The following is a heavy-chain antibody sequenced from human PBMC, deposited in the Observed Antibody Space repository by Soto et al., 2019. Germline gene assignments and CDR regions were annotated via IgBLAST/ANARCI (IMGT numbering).Heavy chain of an antibody. CDR2: ISNRGDT. D-gene: IGHD2-15*01. CDR1: GLIVSDTY. J-gene: IGHJ3*02. CDR3: AREPRYCRGGSCSITGDAYDI. Sequence: GGSLRLSCTASGLIVSDTYVNWVRQAPGKGLEWVSVISNRGDTHYADSVRGRFSLSRDISDNTLRLQMNNLRVEDTAVYYCAREPRYCRGGSCSITGDAYDIWGQGTMVTVSS. V-gene: IGHV3-66*01.